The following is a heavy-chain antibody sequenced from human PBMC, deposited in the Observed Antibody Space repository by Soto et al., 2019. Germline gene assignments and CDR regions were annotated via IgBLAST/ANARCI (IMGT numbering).Heavy chain of an antibody. Sequence: PGGSLRLSCAASGFTFSSYGMHWVRQAPGKGLEWVAVIWYDGSNKYYADSVKGRFTISRDNSKNTLYLQMNSLRAEDTAVYYCARDRRIAALHYYYGMDVWGQGTTVTVSS. V-gene: IGHV3-33*01. CDR1: GFTFSSYG. CDR3: ARDRRIAALHYYYGMDV. J-gene: IGHJ6*02. D-gene: IGHD6-6*01. CDR2: IWYDGSNK.